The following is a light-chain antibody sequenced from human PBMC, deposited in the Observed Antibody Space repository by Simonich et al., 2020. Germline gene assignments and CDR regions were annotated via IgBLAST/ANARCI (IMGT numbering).Light chain of an antibody. J-gene: IGLJ2*01. CDR3: MIWHSSAVV. CDR2: YKSDSDK. V-gene: IGLV5-45*01. CDR1: SGINVGTYR. Sequence: QAVLTQPASLSASPGASASLTCTLRSGINVGTYRIYWYQQKPGSPPQYLLRYKSDSDKQQGSGVPIRFSGSKDASANAGIVLISGLQSEDEADYYCMIWHSSAVVFGGGTKLTVL.